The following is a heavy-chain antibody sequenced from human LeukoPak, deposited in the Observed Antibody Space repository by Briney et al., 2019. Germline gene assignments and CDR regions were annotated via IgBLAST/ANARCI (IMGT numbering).Heavy chain of an antibody. CDR2: ISGSGSST. CDR3: AKDNQYSGYDGRDF. D-gene: IGHD5-12*01. CDR1: ESNFRNYA. V-gene: IGHV3-23*01. Sequence: GGSLRLSCAASESNFRNYAMSWVRQAPGKGLEWVSTISGSGSSTYYGDSVKGRFTISRDNSKNTVYLQMRGLGVDDTAVYYCAKDNQYSGYDGRDFWGQGTLVTVSS. J-gene: IGHJ4*02.